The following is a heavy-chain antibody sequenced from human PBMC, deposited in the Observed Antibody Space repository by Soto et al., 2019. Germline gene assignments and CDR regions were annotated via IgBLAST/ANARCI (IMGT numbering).Heavy chain of an antibody. V-gene: IGHV3-9*01. Sequence: GGSLRLSCAASGFTFDDYAMHWVRQAPGKGLEWVSGISWNSGSIGYADSVKDRFTISRDNAKNSLYLQMNSLRAEDTALYYCAKGNDYGDYVLHFDYWGQGTLVTVSS. CDR1: GFTFDDYA. J-gene: IGHJ4*02. CDR2: ISWNSGSI. CDR3: AKGNDYGDYVLHFDY. D-gene: IGHD4-17*01.